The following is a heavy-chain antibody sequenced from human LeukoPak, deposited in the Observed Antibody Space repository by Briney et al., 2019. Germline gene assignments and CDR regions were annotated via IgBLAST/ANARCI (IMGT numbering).Heavy chain of an antibody. CDR2: MYYTGST. CDR1: GGSISSSSYY. Sequence: SETLSLTCTVSGGSISSSSYYWGWIRQPPGKGLEWIGSMYYTGSTYYSPSLKSRVTISVDTSKNQFSLKLSSVTAADTAVYYCARLRESGYSYGRPRHAFDIWGQGTMVTVSS. J-gene: IGHJ3*02. CDR3: ARLRESGYSYGRPRHAFDI. D-gene: IGHD5-18*01. V-gene: IGHV4-39*07.